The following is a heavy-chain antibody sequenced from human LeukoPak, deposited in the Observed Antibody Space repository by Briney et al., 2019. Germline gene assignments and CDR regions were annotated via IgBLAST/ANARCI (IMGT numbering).Heavy chain of an antibody. CDR3: ARGGSSSSLNPFDY. CDR2: IYYSGST. V-gene: IGHV4-59*01. J-gene: IGHJ4*02. Sequence: SETLSLTCTVSGGSISSYYCSWIRQTPGEGLEWIGYIYYSGSTNYNPSLKSRVTMSVATSKNQFSLNLSSVTAADTAVYYCARGGSSSSLNPFDYWGQGTLVTVSP. CDR1: GGSISSYY. D-gene: IGHD6-13*01.